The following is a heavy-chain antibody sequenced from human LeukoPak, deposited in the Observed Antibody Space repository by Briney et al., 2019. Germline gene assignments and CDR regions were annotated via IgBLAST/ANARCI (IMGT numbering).Heavy chain of an antibody. CDR1: NYTFTNYP. J-gene: IGHJ4*02. D-gene: IGHD1-26*01. V-gene: IGHV1-2*06. CDR3: ARDRVGDY. Sequence: ASVKVSCKASNYTFTNYPISWVRQAPGQGLEWMGRINPNSGGTNYAQKFQGRVTMTRDTSISTAYMELSRLRSDDTAVYYCARDRVGDYWGQGTLVTVSS. CDR2: INPNSGGT.